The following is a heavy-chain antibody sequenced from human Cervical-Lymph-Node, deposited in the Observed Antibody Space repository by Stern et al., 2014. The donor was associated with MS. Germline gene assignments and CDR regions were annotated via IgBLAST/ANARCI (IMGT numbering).Heavy chain of an antibody. CDR1: SFGFLSYG. D-gene: IGHD1-14*01. Sequence: VRLVESGGGVVQPGRSLRLSCAASSFGFLSYGLHWVRQAPGKGLEWVAVISYDGSNKYYADSVKGRFTISRDNSKNTLYLQMNSLRTDDTAVYYCAKDPDRRPYYYDGMDVWGQGTTVTVSS. J-gene: IGHJ6*02. CDR2: ISYDGSNK. CDR3: AKDPDRRPYYYDGMDV. V-gene: IGHV3-30*18.